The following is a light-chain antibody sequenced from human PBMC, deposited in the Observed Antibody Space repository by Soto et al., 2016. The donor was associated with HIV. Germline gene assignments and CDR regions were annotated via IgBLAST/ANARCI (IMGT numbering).Light chain of an antibody. V-gene: IGLV3-21*02. CDR1: DIGSKS. CDR3: QVWESGTDHWV. CDR2: DNS. Sequence: SYELAQSPSLSVAPGETARIPCGGNDIGSKSVHWYQQSPGQAPVLVVLDNSERPSGIPARFSGSNSGATATLTITRVEAGDEADYYCQVWESGTDHWVSGGGTKLTVL. J-gene: IGLJ3*02.